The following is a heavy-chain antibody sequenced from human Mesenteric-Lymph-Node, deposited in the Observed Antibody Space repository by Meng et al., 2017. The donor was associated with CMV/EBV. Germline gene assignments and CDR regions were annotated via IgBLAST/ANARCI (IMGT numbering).Heavy chain of an antibody. Sequence: ASVKVSCKASGYTFTGYYMHWVRQAPGQGLEWMGWINPNSGGTNYAQKFQGRVTMTRDTSISTAYVELRSLRSDDTAVYYCARDSEWELRRPFDYWGQGTLVTVSS. CDR3: ARDSEWELRRPFDY. CDR2: INPNSGGT. D-gene: IGHD1-26*01. CDR1: GYTFTGYY. V-gene: IGHV1-2*02. J-gene: IGHJ4*02.